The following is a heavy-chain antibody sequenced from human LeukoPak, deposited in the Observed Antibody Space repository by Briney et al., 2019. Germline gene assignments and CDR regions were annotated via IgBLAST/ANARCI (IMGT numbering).Heavy chain of an antibody. CDR3: AKDWSEGSGSYIDY. J-gene: IGHJ4*02. CDR2: IYSGGST. Sequence: GGSLRLSCAASGFTVSSNYMSWVRQAPGKGLEWVSVIYSGGSTFYADSVRGRFTISRDNSKNTLYLHMNSLRVDDTAVYYCAKDWSEGSGSYIDYWGQGALVTVSS. CDR1: GFTVSSNY. D-gene: IGHD3-10*01. V-gene: IGHV3-53*05.